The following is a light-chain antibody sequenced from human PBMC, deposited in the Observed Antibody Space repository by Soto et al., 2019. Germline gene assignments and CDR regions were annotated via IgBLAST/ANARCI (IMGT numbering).Light chain of an antibody. V-gene: IGKV3-11*01. J-gene: IGKJ1*01. CDR2: DTS. CDR3: QQRSSWMWA. CDR1: RSVSIY. Sequence: EIVVTQSPATLSLSPGDRATLSCRASRSVSIYLAWYQQKPGQAPMLLIYDTSHRAAGITARFSGSGSGTDFTLTISSLEPEDFAIYYCQQRSSWMWAFGQGTRVEVK.